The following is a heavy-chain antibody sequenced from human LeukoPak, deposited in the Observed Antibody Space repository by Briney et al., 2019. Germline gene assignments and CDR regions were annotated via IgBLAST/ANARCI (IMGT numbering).Heavy chain of an antibody. D-gene: IGHD6-19*01. CDR1: GGSINNFY. J-gene: IGHJ4*02. V-gene: IGHV4-59*01. Sequence: SETLSLTCSVSGGSINNFYWSWIRQPPGKGLEWIGYIYYSGNTYYNPSLKSRVTISVDMSKSQFSLKLSSVTAADTAVYYCARDHTSSGWPRPRIGYHFDYWGQGTLVTVSS. CDR3: ARDHTSSGWPRPRIGYHFDY. CDR2: IYYSGNT.